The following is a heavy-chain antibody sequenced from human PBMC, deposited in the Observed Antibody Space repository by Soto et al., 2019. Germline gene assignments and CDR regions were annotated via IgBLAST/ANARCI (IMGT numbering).Heavy chain of an antibody. D-gene: IGHD3-10*01. CDR3: AESVTP. CDR1: GDSISNSRFY. CDR2: IYHTGNA. Sequence: PSETLSLTCSVSGDSISNSRFYWAWIRQPPGEGLEWIGSIYHTGNAYYNPSLKSRVTIFVDTSKNQFSLKLSSVTAADTAVYYYAESVTPWGQGTLVTGSS. V-gene: IGHV4-39*07. J-gene: IGHJ5*02.